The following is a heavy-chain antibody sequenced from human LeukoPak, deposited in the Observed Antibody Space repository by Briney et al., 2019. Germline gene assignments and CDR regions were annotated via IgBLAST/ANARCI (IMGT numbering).Heavy chain of an antibody. D-gene: IGHD3-22*01. V-gene: IGHV3-20*04. Sequence: GGSLRLSCAASGFTFDDYGMSWVRQAPGKGLEWVSGINWNGGSTGYADSVKGRFTIARDNAKNSLYLQMNSLRAEDTALYYCAREKPFYDSSGYYYPIAFDYWGQGTLVTVSP. CDR2: INWNGGST. CDR1: GFTFDDYG. CDR3: AREKPFYDSSGYYYPIAFDY. J-gene: IGHJ4*02.